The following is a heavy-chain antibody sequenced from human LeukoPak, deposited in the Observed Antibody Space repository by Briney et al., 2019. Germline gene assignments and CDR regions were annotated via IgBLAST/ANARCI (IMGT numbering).Heavy chain of an antibody. CDR1: GYTFTSYD. D-gene: IGHD5/OR15-5a*01. V-gene: IGHV1-8*01. Sequence: ASVKVSCKASGYTFTSYDINWVRQAPGQGLEWMGWMDPRNGYTGSAQRFQGRITMTRDTSISTAYMELSSLTSDDTAVYYCARGWISGAVSEHYFENWGQGTLVTVSS. CDR3: ARGWISGAVSEHYFEN. CDR2: MDPRNGYT. J-gene: IGHJ4*02.